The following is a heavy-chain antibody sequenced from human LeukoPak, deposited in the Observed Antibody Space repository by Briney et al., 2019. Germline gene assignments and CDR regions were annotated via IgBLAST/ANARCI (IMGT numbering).Heavy chain of an antibody. V-gene: IGHV4-59*11. CDR3: ARDKGFYYGSGSSLYGMDV. D-gene: IGHD3-10*01. CDR1: GGPISSHD. Sequence: SETLSLTCTVTGGPISSHDWNWIRQPPGKGLEWIGYIYYSGSTNYNPSLKSRVTISVDTCKNQFSLKLSSVTAADTAVYYCARDKGFYYGSGSSLYGMDVWGQGTTVTVSS. J-gene: IGHJ6*02. CDR2: IYYSGST.